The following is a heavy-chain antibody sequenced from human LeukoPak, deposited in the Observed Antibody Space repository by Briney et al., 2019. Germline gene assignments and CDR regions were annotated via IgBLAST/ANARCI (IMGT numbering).Heavy chain of an antibody. CDR3: ARVGGVVVTAIDY. J-gene: IGHJ4*02. CDR1: GFTFSSYS. Sequence: GGSLRLSCAASGFTFSSYSMNWVRQAPGKGLEWVSSISSSSSYIYYADSVKGRFTISRDNAKNSLYLQMNSLRAEDTAAYYCARVGGVVVTAIDYWGQGTLVTVSS. CDR2: ISSSSSYI. V-gene: IGHV3-21*01. D-gene: IGHD2-21*02.